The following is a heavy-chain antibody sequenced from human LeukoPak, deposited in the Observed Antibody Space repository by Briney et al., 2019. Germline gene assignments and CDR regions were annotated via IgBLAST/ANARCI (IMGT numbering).Heavy chain of an antibody. D-gene: IGHD3-10*01. CDR2: ISAYNGNT. Sequence: GASVKVSCKASGYTFTSYGISWVRQAPGQGLEWMGWISAYNGNTNYAQKLQGRVTMTTDTSTSTAYMELSRLRSDDTAVYYCARAPPDYYGSGSFPDFDYWGQGTLVTVSS. CDR3: ARAPPDYYGSGSFPDFDY. CDR1: GYTFTSYG. V-gene: IGHV1-18*01. J-gene: IGHJ4*02.